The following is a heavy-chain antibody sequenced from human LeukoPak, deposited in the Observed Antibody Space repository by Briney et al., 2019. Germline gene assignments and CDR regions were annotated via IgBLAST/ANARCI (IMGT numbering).Heavy chain of an antibody. J-gene: IGHJ6*03. CDR2: INPNSGGT. CDR3: ATAFMVRGAPGYYMDV. D-gene: IGHD3-10*01. V-gene: IGHV1-2*02. Sequence: ASVKVSCKASGGTFSSYGISWVRQAPGQGLEWMGWINPNSGGTNYAQKFQGRVTMTRDTSISTAYMELSRLRSDDTAVYYCATAFMVRGAPGYYMDVWGKGTTVTISS. CDR1: GGTFSSYG.